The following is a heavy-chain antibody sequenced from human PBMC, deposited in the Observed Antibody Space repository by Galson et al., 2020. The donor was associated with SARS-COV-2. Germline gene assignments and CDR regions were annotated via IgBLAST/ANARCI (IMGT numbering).Heavy chain of an antibody. Sequence: SQTLSLTCAVSGGSVSSGAFSWRWFRQPPGKGLEWIGYIYDSANTYYNPSPKSRVSISVDRSKNQFSLNLSSVTAADTAVYYCARGQQTELLTPFDFWGQGTLVTVSS. D-gene: IGHD1-26*01. V-gene: IGHV4-30-2*01. CDR3: ARGQQTELLTPFDF. CDR1: GGSVSSGAFS. CDR2: IYDSANT. J-gene: IGHJ4*02.